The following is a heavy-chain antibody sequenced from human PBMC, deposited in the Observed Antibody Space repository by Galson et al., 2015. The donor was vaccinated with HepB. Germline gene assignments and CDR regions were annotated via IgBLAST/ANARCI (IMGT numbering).Heavy chain of an antibody. CDR2: ISGSGGST. J-gene: IGHJ5*02. Sequence: SLRLSCAASGFTFSSYAMSWVRQAPGKGLEWVSAISGSGGSTYYADSVKGRFTISRDNSKNTLYLQMNSLRAEDTAVYYCAKDGSSTSCYTCWFDPWGQGTLVTVSS. CDR3: AKDGSSTSCYTCWFDP. V-gene: IGHV3-23*01. CDR1: GFTFSSYA. D-gene: IGHD2-2*02.